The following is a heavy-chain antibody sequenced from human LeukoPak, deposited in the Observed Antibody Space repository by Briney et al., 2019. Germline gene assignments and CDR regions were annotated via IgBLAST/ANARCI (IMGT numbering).Heavy chain of an antibody. D-gene: IGHD1-1*01. J-gene: IGHJ5*02. CDR1: GYTFTSYD. Sequence: ASVKVSCKASGYTFTSYDINWVRQATGQGLEWMGWMNPNSGNTGYAQKFQGRVTMTRNTSISTAYMELSSLRSEDTAVYYCARVVLSGWYIHSGFDPWGQGTLVTVSS. V-gene: IGHV1-8*01. CDR3: ARVVLSGWYIHSGFDP. CDR2: MNPNSGNT.